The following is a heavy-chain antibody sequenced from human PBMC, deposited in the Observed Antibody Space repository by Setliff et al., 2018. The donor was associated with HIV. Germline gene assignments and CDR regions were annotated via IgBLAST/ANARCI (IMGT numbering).Heavy chain of an antibody. V-gene: IGHV3-23*01. Sequence: GGSLRLSCAASGFTFSTYAMSWVRQAPGKGLEWVSTISGSGGNTYYADSVKGRFTISRDNSKNTLYLQMNSLRAEDAAVYYCAKVVTALGSYYYMDVWGKGTTVTVSS. CDR2: ISGSGGNT. CDR1: GFTFSTYA. J-gene: IGHJ6*03. D-gene: IGHD3-10*01. CDR3: AKVVTALGSYYYMDV.